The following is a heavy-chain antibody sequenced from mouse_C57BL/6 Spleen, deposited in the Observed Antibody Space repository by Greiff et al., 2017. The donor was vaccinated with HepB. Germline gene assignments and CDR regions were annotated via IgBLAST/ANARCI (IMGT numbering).Heavy chain of an antibody. CDR3: ARDDSNYVGAMDY. Sequence: QVQLKQPGAELVRPGTSVKLSCKASGYTFTSYWMHWVKQRPGQGLEWIGVIDPSDSYTNYNQKFKGKATLTVDTSSSTAYMQLSSLTSEDSAVYYCARDDSNYVGAMDYWGQGTSVTVSS. V-gene: IGHV1-59*01. CDR2: IDPSDSYT. CDR1: GYTFTSYW. D-gene: IGHD2-5*01. J-gene: IGHJ4*01.